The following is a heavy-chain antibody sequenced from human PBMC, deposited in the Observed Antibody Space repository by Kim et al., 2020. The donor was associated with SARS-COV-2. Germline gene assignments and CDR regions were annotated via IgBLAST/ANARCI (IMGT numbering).Heavy chain of an antibody. J-gene: IGHJ5*02. V-gene: IGHV3-33*01. CDR2: IWYDGSKK. CDR1: GFTFSSYG. Sequence: GGSLRLSCAASGFTFSSYGMHWVRQAPGKGLEWVAVIWYDGSKKYYADSVKGRFXISRDNTKNTXXLLMNSLXXXDTXXXYXXXGAXXXPWXXXTL. CDR3: XXGAXXXP.